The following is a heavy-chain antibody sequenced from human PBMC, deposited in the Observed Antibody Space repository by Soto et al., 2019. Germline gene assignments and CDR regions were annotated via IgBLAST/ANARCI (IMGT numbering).Heavy chain of an antibody. D-gene: IGHD1-26*01. CDR2: IYYSGST. V-gene: IGHV4-39*01. J-gene: IGHJ5*02. CDR3: ARREANWFDP. Sequence: SETLSLTCTVSGGSISSSSYYWGWIRQPPGKGLEWIGSIYYSGSTYYNPSLKSRVTISVDTSKNQFSLKLSSVTAADTAVYYCARREANWFDPWGQGTLVTVS. CDR1: GGSISSSSYY.